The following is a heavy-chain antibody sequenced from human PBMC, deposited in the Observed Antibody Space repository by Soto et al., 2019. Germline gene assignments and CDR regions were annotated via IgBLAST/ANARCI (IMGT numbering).Heavy chain of an antibody. D-gene: IGHD3-22*01. J-gene: IGHJ4*02. CDR1: GFTFDDYA. CDR3: AKDTRHDSSGYFVY. V-gene: IGHV3-9*01. CDR2: ISWNSGSI. Sequence: EVQLVESGGGLVQPGRSLRLSCAASGFTFDDYAMHWVRQAPGKGLEWVSGISWNSGSIGYADSVKGRFTISRDNAMNSLYLQMNSLRAEDTALYYCAKDTRHDSSGYFVYWGQGTLVTVSS.